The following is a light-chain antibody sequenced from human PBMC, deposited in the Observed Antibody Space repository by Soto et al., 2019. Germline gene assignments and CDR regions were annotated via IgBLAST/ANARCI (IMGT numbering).Light chain of an antibody. CDR2: DAS. V-gene: IGKV3-11*01. CDR3: QQRSNWPSLT. Sequence: EIVLTQSPAPPSLSPGERATLSCRASQSVSSYLAWYQQKPGQAPRLLIYDASNRATGIPARFSGSGSGTDFTLTISSLEPEDFAVYYCQQRSNWPSLTFGGGTKVDIK. J-gene: IGKJ4*01. CDR1: QSVSSY.